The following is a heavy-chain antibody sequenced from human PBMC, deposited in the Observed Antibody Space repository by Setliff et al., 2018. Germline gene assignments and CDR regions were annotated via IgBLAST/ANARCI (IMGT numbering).Heavy chain of an antibody. D-gene: IGHD3-10*01. CDR1: GGGGSFSAYY. CDR2: ISPGGST. CDR3: ARVFGHSGYPNYNRYYFMDV. J-gene: IGHJ6*04. Sequence: KPSETLSLTCGVSGGGGSFSAYYWSWIRQPPGKGLEWIGEISPGGSTIYNPSLRSRVTMSVDTAKNRFSLRLTSVTTADTAVYFCARVFGHSGYPNYNRYYFMDVWGKGTPVTVSS. V-gene: IGHV4-34*01.